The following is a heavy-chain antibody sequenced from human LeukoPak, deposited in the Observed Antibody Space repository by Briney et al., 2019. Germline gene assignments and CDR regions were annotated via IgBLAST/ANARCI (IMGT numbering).Heavy chain of an antibody. D-gene: IGHD4-23*01. V-gene: IGHV1-69*10. Sequence: SVKVSCKASGGTFSSYAWSWMRQAPGQGLEWMGRIIPMFDVTDYAQKFQGRVTITADTSTGTAYLELSSLTSDDTAMYYCAREPALEGTEDYRDFGGVESVDAFDVWGQGTMVTVFS. CDR2: IIPMFDVT. J-gene: IGHJ3*01. CDR1: GGTFSSYA. CDR3: AREPALEGTEDYRDFGGVESVDAFDV.